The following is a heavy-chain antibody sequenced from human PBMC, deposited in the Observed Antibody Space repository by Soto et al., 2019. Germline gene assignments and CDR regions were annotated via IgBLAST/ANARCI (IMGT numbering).Heavy chain of an antibody. D-gene: IGHD3-10*01. Sequence: PGGSLRLSCAASGFTFSNYEMNWVRQALGKGLEWVSYISGNGNTINYADSVKGRFTISRDNAKNSLYLQMNSLRAEDTAVYYCARDFYYGSGRFDYWGQGTLVTVSS. V-gene: IGHV3-48*03. CDR3: ARDFYYGSGRFDY. CDR1: GFTFSNYE. J-gene: IGHJ4*02. CDR2: ISGNGNTI.